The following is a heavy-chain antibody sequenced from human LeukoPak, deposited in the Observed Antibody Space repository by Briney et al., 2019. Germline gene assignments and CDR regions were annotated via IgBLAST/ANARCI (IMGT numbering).Heavy chain of an antibody. J-gene: IGHJ6*02. CDR3: ALPANYYYGMDV. D-gene: IGHD2-2*01. CDR2: ISGSGGST. Sequence: GGSLRLSCAASGFTFSSYAMSWVRQAPGKGQEWVSAISGSGGSTYYADSVKGRFTISRDNSKNTLYLQMNSLRAEDTAVYYCALPANYYYGMDVWGQGTTVTVSS. CDR1: GFTFSSYA. V-gene: IGHV3-23*01.